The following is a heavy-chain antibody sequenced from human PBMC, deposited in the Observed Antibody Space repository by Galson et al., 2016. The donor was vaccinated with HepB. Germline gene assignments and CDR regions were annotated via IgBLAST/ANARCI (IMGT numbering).Heavy chain of an antibody. D-gene: IGHD3-10*01. CDR3: AQDRAYGGLMFDS. CDR2: INTYTGNT. CDR1: GYTFTSYG. V-gene: IGHV1-18*01. J-gene: IGHJ4*02. Sequence: SVKVSCKASGYTFTSYGINWVRQAPGQGLEWMGRINTYTGNTNYPQKFQGRVTMTTDTSTSTAYMDLRSLRPDDTAVYYCAQDRAYGGLMFDSWGQGTLVTVSS.